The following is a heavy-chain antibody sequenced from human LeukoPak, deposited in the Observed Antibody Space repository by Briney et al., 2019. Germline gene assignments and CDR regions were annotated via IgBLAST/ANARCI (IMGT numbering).Heavy chain of an antibody. CDR1: GFVFSNNW. CDR3: AKDLSWGATDY. V-gene: IGHV3-74*01. Sequence: SGGSLRLSCAASGFVFSNNWMYWVRHAPGRGLVWVSRINSDGSSVAYADSVKGRFTISRDNAKNTLFLQMNSLTVEDTAMYYCAKDLSWGATDYWGQRTLVTVSS. CDR2: INSDGSSV. D-gene: IGHD6-13*01. J-gene: IGHJ4*02.